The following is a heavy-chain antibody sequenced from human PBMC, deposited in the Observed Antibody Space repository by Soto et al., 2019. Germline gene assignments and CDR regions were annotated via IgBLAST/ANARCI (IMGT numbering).Heavy chain of an antibody. CDR2: ISWNSGSV. CDR1: GFTFDDYA. Sequence: EVQLVESGGGLVQPGRSLRLSCAASGFTFDDYALHWVRQAPGKGLEWVSGISWNSGSVGYADSVKGRFTISRDNAKNALYLQMNSLRAEDTALYYCTKEVGSAGGWFDPWGQGTLVTVSS. V-gene: IGHV3-9*01. J-gene: IGHJ5*02. D-gene: IGHD3-10*01. CDR3: TKEVGSAGGWFDP.